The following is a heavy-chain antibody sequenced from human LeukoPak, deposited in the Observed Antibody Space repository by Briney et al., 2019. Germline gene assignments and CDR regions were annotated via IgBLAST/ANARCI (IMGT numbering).Heavy chain of an antibody. CDR1: GGSLSSGDYY. CDR2: IYYSGST. D-gene: IGHD3-22*01. V-gene: IGHV4-30-4*01. J-gene: IGHJ3*02. CDR3: AIYYDSSGYYYPRRDAFDI. Sequence: SQTLSLTCTVSGGSLSSGDYYWSWIRQPPGKGLEWIGYIYYSGSTYYNPSLKSRVTISVDTSKNQFSLKLSSVTAADTAVYYCAIYYDSSGYYYPRRDAFDIWGQGTMVTVSS.